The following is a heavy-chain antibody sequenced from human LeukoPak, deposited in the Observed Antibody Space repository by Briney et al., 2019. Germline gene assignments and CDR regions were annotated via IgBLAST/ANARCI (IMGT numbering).Heavy chain of an antibody. CDR3: ARRLRHYDIVTGYYTYFDR. V-gene: IGHV4-59*07. CDR1: GRSISRYY. J-gene: IGHJ4*02. D-gene: IGHD3-9*01. Sequence: SDILSLTCTVSGRSISRYYWSWVRQPPGKGLGWIGCVYYSGSTNYNPSLKSRVTISVDMAKNQISLKLTSVTAADTAVYYCARRLRHYDIVTGYYTYFDRWGQGTLVTVSS. CDR2: VYYSGST.